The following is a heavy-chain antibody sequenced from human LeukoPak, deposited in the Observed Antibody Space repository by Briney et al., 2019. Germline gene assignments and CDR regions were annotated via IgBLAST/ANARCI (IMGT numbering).Heavy chain of an antibody. J-gene: IGHJ4*02. Sequence: RGGSQTLLCPLYSLIFTISGALCARQAPGKGLEWVAVISYDGSNKYYADSVKGRFTISRDNSKNTLYLQMNSLRAEDTAVYYLGNLCSRSWYGLDYWGQGTLVTVSS. CDR3: GNLCSRSWYGLDY. D-gene: IGHD6-13*01. V-gene: IGHV3-30*03. CDR2: ISYDGSNK. CDR1: SLIFTISG.